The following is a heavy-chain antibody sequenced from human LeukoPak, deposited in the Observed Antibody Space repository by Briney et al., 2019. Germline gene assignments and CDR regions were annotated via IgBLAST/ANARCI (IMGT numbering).Heavy chain of an antibody. J-gene: IGHJ4*02. CDR3: ARGNTAMVD. D-gene: IGHD5-18*01. CDR1: GFTFSSYA. CDR2: ISSSSTYI. Sequence: GGSLRLSCAASGFTFSSYAMSWVRQAPGKGLEWVSSISSSSTYIYYAESVKGRFTISRDNAKNSLYLQMNRLRAEDTAVYYCARGNTAMVDWGQGTLVTVSS. V-gene: IGHV3-21*01.